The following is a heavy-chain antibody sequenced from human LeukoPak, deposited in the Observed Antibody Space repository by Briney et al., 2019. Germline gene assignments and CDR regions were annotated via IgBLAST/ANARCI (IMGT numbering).Heavy chain of an antibody. Sequence: GESLKISCKGSGYSFTNYWIGWVRQMPGKGLEWMGIIYPGDSDNRYSPSFQGHVTISGDKSISTAFLQWSSLKASDTAIYYCARHFDSGYSSGWYIYWGQGTLVTVSS. J-gene: IGHJ4*02. D-gene: IGHD6-19*01. CDR2: IYPGDSDN. CDR3: ARHFDSGYSSGWYIY. CDR1: GYSFTNYW. V-gene: IGHV5-51*01.